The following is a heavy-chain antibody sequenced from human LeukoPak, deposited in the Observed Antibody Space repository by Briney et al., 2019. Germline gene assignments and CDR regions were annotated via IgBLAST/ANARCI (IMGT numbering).Heavy chain of an antibody. J-gene: IGHJ4*02. CDR3: AREVAGRIEY. V-gene: IGHV3-23*01. CDR1: GFTFSSYS. Sequence: GGSLRLSCAASGFTFSSYSMNWVRQAPGKGLEWVSAISGSGGSTYYADSVKGRFTISRDNSKNTLYLQMNSLRVEDTAVYFCAREVAGRIEYWGQGALVTVSS. D-gene: IGHD6-19*01. CDR2: ISGSGGST.